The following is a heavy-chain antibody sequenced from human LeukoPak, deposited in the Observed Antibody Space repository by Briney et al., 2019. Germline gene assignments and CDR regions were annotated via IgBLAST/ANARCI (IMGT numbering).Heavy chain of an antibody. V-gene: IGHV1-18*01. CDR3: AREKQQQATNDPDAFDI. CDR1: GYTFTSYG. Sequence: ASVKVSCKASGYTFTSYGISWVRQAPGQGLEWMGWISAYNGNTNYAQKLQGRVTMTTDTSTSTAYMELRSLRSDDTAVYYCAREKQQQATNDPDAFDIWGQGTMVTVSS. CDR2: ISAYNGNT. D-gene: IGHD6-13*01. J-gene: IGHJ3*02.